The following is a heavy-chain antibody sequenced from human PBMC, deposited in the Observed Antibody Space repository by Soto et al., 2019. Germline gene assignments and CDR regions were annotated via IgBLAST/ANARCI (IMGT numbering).Heavy chain of an antibody. CDR1: VFTFSDYY. J-gene: IGHJ4*02. Sequence: PGGSLRLSCAASVFTFSDYYMNWFRPAAGKGLEWVSYISSSGYTNYADSVKGRFTISRDNAKKSLYLQMNSLRLEDTAAYYCARIDPGMDQWLAIDNWGQGTLVTVSS. CDR3: ARIDPGMDQWLAIDN. D-gene: IGHD6-19*01. CDR2: ISSSGYT. V-gene: IGHV3-11*06.